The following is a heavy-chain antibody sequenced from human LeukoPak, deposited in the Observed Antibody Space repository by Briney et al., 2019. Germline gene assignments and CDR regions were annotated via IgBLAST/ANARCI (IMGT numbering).Heavy chain of an antibody. CDR2: ISSSSSYI. V-gene: IGHV3-21*01. CDR3: ARGGRGGSSSWYFDL. CDR1: GFTFDDYA. J-gene: IGHJ2*01. Sequence: GRSLRLSCAASGFTFDDYAMNWVRQAPGKGLEWVSSISSSSSYIYYADSVKGRFTISRDNAKNSLYLQMNSLRAEDTAVYYCARGGRGGSSSWYFDLWGRGTLVTVSS. D-gene: IGHD1-26*01.